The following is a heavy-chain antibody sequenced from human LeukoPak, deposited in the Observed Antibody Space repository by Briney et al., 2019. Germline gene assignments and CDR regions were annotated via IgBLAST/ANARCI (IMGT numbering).Heavy chain of an antibody. Sequence: PSETLSLTCTVSGGSISSSSYYWGWIRQPPGTGLEWIGRIYTSGSTNYNPSLRSRVTISVDTSKNQFSLKLSSVTAADTAVYYCAREFRVLLWFGELVYIWFDPWGQGTLVTVSS. CDR1: GGSISSSSYY. CDR2: IYTSGST. J-gene: IGHJ5*02. V-gene: IGHV4-39*07. CDR3: AREFRVLLWFGELVYIWFDP. D-gene: IGHD3-10*01.